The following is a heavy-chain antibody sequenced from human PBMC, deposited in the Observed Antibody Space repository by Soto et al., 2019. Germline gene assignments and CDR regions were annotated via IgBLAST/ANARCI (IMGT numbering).Heavy chain of an antibody. V-gene: IGHV1-3*01. CDR1: GYTFTSYA. CDR3: ARVHSSSVYYYDGMDV. CDR2: INAGNGNT. J-gene: IGHJ6*02. D-gene: IGHD6-13*01. Sequence: QVQLVQSGAEVKKPGASVKVSCKASGYTFTSYAMHWVRQAPGQRLEWMGWINAGNGNTKYSQKFQGRVTITRDTSASTAYMELSSLRSEDTAVYYCARVHSSSVYYYDGMDVWGQGTTVTVSS.